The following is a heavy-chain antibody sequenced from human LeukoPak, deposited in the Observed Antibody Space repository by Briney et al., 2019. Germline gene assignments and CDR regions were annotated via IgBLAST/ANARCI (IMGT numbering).Heavy chain of an antibody. V-gene: IGHV3-48*03. CDR1: GFSFSTSE. CDR3: VREDNFDVFDI. J-gene: IGHJ3*02. D-gene: IGHD1-20*01. CDR2: IASGGSPI. Sequence: GGSLRLSCAASGFSFSTSEMSWVRQAPGKGLEWIAYIASGGSPIYYADSVRGRFTISRDNARDSLFLQMNSLRADDTARYYCVREDNFDVFDIWGQGTMVTVSS.